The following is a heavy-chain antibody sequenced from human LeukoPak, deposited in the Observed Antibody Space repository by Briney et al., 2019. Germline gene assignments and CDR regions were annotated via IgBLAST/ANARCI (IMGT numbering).Heavy chain of an antibody. D-gene: IGHD3-22*01. Sequence: ASVKVSCKASGYTFTGHSIHWVRQAPGQGLEWMGWINPGSGGTKFALNFQGRVTMTSDTSISTAYMELSRLKSDDTALYYCARDDYYYVSGFDSWGQGTLVTVSS. CDR2: INPGSGGT. J-gene: IGHJ4*02. CDR1: GYTFTGHS. CDR3: ARDDYYYVSGFDS. V-gene: IGHV1-2*02.